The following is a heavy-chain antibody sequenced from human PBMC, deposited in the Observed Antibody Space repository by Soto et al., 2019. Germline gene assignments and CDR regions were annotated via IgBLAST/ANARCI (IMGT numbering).Heavy chain of an antibody. Sequence: QVQLVQSGTKMMQPGASVKVSCKASGYASLSYAMHWVRQVHGEVYEWLGWINAGVDGTMYSERFQGRVRITRDTSANTVYMELNALTSEDTAVYYCAREVPGVTSFDYWGQGTLVIVSS. CDR1: GYASLSYA. V-gene: IGHV1-3*01. CDR3: AREVPGVTSFDY. J-gene: IGHJ4*02. D-gene: IGHD3-10*01. CDR2: INAGVDGT.